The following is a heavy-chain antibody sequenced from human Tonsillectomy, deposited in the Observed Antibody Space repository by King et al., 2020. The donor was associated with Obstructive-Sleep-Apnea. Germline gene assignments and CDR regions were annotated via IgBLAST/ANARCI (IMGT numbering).Heavy chain of an antibody. Sequence: VQLQQWGTGLLKPSETLSLTCAVYGGSLSGYYWSWIRQPPGEGLEWIGEITHSGSTNYNPSLKSRVTISVDTSKNQFSLKLSSVTAADTAVYYCAPEQLYQQRGAFDYWGQGTLVTVSS. CDR3: APEQLYQQRGAFDY. D-gene: IGHD6-13*01. CDR2: ITHSGST. V-gene: IGHV4-34*01. J-gene: IGHJ4*02. CDR1: GGSLSGYY.